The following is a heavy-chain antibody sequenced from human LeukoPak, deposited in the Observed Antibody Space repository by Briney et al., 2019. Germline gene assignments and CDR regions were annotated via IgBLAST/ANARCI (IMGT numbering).Heavy chain of an antibody. Sequence: ASVKVSCKASGGTLSDYAINWVRQAPGQGLEWMGGVIPMVGTANYGQKFAGRVTIIADESTNTAYMELSSLRSEDTAVYYCAAGRLGSWAFDIWGQGTMVTVSS. D-gene: IGHD3-16*01. CDR2: VIPMVGTA. J-gene: IGHJ3*02. CDR3: AAGRLGSWAFDI. V-gene: IGHV1-69*01. CDR1: GGTLSDYA.